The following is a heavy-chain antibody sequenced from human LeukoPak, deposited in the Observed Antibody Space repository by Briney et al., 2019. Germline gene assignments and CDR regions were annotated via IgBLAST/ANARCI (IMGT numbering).Heavy chain of an antibody. J-gene: IGHJ4*02. D-gene: IGHD2-21*02. CDR2: IYYSGST. Sequence: SETLSLTCTVSGYSIRTSHYWGWIRPPPGKGLEWIGYIYYSGSTYYNPSLKSRVTISVDTSKNQFSLKLSSVTAADTAVYYCARAVTAIFDYWGQGTLVTVSS. CDR1: GYSIRTSHY. V-gene: IGHV4-38-2*02. CDR3: ARAVTAIFDY.